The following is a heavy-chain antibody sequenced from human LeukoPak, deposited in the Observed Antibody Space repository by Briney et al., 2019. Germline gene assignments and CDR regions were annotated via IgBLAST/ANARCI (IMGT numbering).Heavy chain of an antibody. CDR1: GFTFSSYV. CDR3: ARVVPAATSPYYYYMDV. V-gene: IGHV3-7*01. J-gene: IGHJ6*03. CDR2: IKQDGSEK. D-gene: IGHD2-2*01. Sequence: GGSLRLSCAASGFTFSSYVMSWVRQAPGKGLEWVANIKQDGSEKYYVDSVKGRFTISRDNAKNSLYLQMNSLRAEDTAVYYCARVVPAATSPYYYYMDVWGKGTTVTVSS.